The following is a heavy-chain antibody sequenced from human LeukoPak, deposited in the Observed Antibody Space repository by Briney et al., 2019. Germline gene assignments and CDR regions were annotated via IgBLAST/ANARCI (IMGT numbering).Heavy chain of an antibody. D-gene: IGHD2-8*02. CDR2: ISSSGSTI. CDR3: ARSYWPNYYYMDV. J-gene: IGHJ6*03. CDR1: GFTFSSYE. Sequence: GGSLRLSCAASGFTFSSYEMNWVRQAPGKGLEWVSYISSSGSTIYYADSVKGRFTISRDNAKNSLYLQMNSLRAEDTAVYYCARSYWPNYYYMDVWGKGTTVTVSS. V-gene: IGHV3-48*03.